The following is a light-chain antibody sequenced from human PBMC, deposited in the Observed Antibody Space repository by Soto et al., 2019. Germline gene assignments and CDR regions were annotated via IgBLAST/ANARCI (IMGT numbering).Light chain of an antibody. CDR1: SSDVGGYKY. V-gene: IGLV2-14*01. J-gene: IGLJ2*01. CDR3: SSYTSSSTVV. Sequence: QSVLTQPASVSESPGQSITISCTGTSSDVGGYKYVSWYQQHPGKAPKVMIYEVSNRPSGVSNRFSGSKSGNTASLTISGLQAEDEADYYCSSYTSSSTVVFGGGTKLTVL. CDR2: EVS.